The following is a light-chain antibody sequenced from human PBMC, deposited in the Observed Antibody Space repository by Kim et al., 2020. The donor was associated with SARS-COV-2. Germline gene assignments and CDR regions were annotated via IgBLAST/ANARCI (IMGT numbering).Light chain of an antibody. J-gene: IGKJ3*01. CDR1: QSVSSN. Sequence: SPGERATLSCRASQSVSSNLAGYQQKPGQAPRLLIYGASTRATGIPARFSGSGSGTEFTLTISSLQSEDFAVYYWQQYNNWPLFTFGPGTKVDIK. CDR2: GAS. V-gene: IGKV3-15*01. CDR3: QQYNNWPLFT.